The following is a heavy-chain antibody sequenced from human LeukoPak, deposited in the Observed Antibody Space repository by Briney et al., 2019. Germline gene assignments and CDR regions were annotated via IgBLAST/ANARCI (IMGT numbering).Heavy chain of an antibody. D-gene: IGHD3-10*01. V-gene: IGHV4-39*01. Sequence: PETLSLTCTVSGASISGSGYYWGWIRQPPGQGLEYIGDIYYNGSTYYNASLKSRVTISVDTSKNQFSLKLSSVTAADTAVYYCARHNWVYYGSGTRGAFDIWGQGTVVTVSS. CDR2: IYYNGST. CDR3: ARHNWVYYGSGTRGAFDI. CDR1: GASISGSGYY. J-gene: IGHJ3*02.